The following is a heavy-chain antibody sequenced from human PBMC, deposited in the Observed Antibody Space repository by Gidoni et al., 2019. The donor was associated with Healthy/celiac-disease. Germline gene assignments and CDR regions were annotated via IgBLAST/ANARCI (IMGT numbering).Heavy chain of an antibody. CDR1: GYTFTSYG. V-gene: IGHV1-18*01. Sequence: QVQLVQSGAEGKKPGASVKVSCKASGYTFTSYGISWVRQAPGQGLEWMGWISAYNGNTNYAQKLQSRVTMTTDTSTSTAYMELRSLRSDDTAVYYCARAVTYDSSGYYYGLFDYWGQGTLVTVSS. J-gene: IGHJ4*02. D-gene: IGHD3-22*01. CDR3: ARAVTYDSSGYYYGLFDY. CDR2: ISAYNGNT.